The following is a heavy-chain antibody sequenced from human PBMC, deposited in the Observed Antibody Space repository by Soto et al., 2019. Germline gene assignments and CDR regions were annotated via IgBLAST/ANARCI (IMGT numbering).Heavy chain of an antibody. J-gene: IGHJ5*02. Sequence: SVKVSCKASGGTFSSYAISWVRQAPGQGLEWMGGIIPIFGTANYAQKFQGRVTITADKSTSTAYMELSSLRSEDTAVYYCARVITGIAAAGTRWFDPWGQGTLVTVSS. D-gene: IGHD6-13*01. CDR3: ARVITGIAAAGTRWFDP. CDR2: IIPIFGTA. CDR1: GGTFSSYA. V-gene: IGHV1-69*06.